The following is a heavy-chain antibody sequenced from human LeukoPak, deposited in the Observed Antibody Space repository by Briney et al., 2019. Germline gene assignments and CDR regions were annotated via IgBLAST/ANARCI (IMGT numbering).Heavy chain of an antibody. CDR2: IKQDGSEK. V-gene: IGHV3-7*01. D-gene: IGHD5-18*01. CDR3: ARDVRGSVTSYFYYYMDV. Sequence: RGSLRLSCAASGFTFSSYWMSWVRQAPGKGLEWVANIKQDGSEKYSVDSVKGRLTISRDNAKNSLYLQMNSLRTEDTAVYYCARDVRGSVTSYFYYYMDVWGKGTTVTVSS. CDR1: GFTFSSYW. J-gene: IGHJ6*03.